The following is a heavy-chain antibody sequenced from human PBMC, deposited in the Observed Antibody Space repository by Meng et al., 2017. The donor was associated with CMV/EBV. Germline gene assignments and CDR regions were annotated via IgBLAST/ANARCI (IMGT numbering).Heavy chain of an antibody. CDR1: GYTFSSYD. J-gene: IGHJ4*02. Sequence: SVKVSCKASGYTFSSYDINWVRQATGQGLEWMGWMNPHSGNTGYAQKIQGRVTMTRNTSISTAYMELSSLRSEDTAVYYCARVVKWELGYYFDYWGQGSLVTVSS. V-gene: IGHV1-8*01. CDR2: MNPHSGNT. CDR3: ARVVKWELGYYFDY. D-gene: IGHD1-26*01.